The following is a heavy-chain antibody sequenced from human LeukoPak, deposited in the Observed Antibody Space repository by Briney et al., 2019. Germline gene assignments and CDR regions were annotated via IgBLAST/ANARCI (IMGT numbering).Heavy chain of an antibody. CDR2: IYYSGST. V-gene: IGHV4-30-4*08. CDR1: GFTVSSNY. Sequence: LRLSCAASGFTVSSNYMSWVRQAPGKGLEWIGYIYYSGSTYYNPSLKSRVTISVGTSKNQFTLKLSSVTAADTAVYYCASPMVRGKYYFDYWGQGTLVTVSS. J-gene: IGHJ4*02. D-gene: IGHD3-10*01. CDR3: ASPMVRGKYYFDY.